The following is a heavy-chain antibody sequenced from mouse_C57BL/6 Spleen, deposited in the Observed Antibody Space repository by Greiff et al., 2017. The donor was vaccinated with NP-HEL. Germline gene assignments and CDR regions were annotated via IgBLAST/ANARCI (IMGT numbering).Heavy chain of an antibody. CDR1: GFNIKDDY. V-gene: IGHV14-4*01. CDR2: IDPENGDT. D-gene: IGHD2-5*01. CDR3: TTISLYYSNYSFAD. J-gene: IGHJ3*01. Sequence: EVQLQQSGAELVRPGASVKLSCTASGFNIKDDYMHWVKQRPEQGLEWIGWIDPENGDTESSSKFQSKATITADTSSNTAYMQRISLTSEDTAVYYCTTISLYYSNYSFADWGQGTLVTVSA.